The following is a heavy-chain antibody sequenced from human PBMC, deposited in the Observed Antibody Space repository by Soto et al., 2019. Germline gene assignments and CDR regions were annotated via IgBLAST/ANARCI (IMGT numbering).Heavy chain of an antibody. J-gene: IGHJ4*02. CDR3: ARERSQSASHYFDY. CDR1: GFTFSNYA. CDR2: ISYDGSNK. V-gene: IGHV3-30-3*01. Sequence: QVLLVESGGGVVQPGRSLRLSCAASGFTFSNYAMHWVRQAPGKGLEWLAVISYDGSNKYYADSVKGRFTISRDNSKNKVYLRMNSQRAEDTGVYYCARERSQSASHYFDYWGQGTLVTSSS. D-gene: IGHD4-17*01.